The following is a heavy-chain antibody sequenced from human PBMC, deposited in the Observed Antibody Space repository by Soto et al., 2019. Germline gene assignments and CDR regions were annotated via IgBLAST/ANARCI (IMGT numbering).Heavy chain of an antibody. CDR1: GFTFNMRA. V-gene: IGHV3-30*18. J-gene: IGHJ4*02. CDR2: ISYDGSNK. CDR3: AKDRSPYYYDSSGYLDY. D-gene: IGHD3-22*01. Sequence: GGSLRLSCEASGFTFNMRAMSWVRKAPGKGLEWVAVISYDGSNKYYADSVKGRFTISRDNSKNTLYLQMNSLRAEDTAVYYCAKDRSPYYYDSSGYLDYWGQGTLVTVSS.